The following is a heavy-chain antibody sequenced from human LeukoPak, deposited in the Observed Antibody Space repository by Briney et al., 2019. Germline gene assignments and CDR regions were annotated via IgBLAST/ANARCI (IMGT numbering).Heavy chain of an antibody. J-gene: IGHJ5*02. CDR1: GYSISSGYY. D-gene: IGHD4-17*01. V-gene: IGHV4-38-2*02. Sequence: SETLSLTCTVSGYSISSGYYWGWIRQPPGKGLEWIGSIYHSGSTYYNPSLKSRVTISVDTSKNQFSLKLSSVTAADTAVYYCARAITSPHYGVRGNWFDPWGQGTLVTVSS. CDR2: IYHSGST. CDR3: ARAITSPHYGVRGNWFDP.